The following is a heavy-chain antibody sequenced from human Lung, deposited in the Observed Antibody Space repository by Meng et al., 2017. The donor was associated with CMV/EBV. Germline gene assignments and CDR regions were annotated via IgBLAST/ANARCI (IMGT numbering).Heavy chain of an antibody. D-gene: IGHD3-10*01. Sequence: QVQLRQSAPELVKTSETLSLPCAVSGDSITNHNWWAWVRQPPGKGLEWIGEIPHRGSSAYNPSLKSRVSMSIDKSKNQFSLKLTSVTAADTAVYHCLRRSGGSVWGQGTLVTVSS. J-gene: IGHJ1*01. CDR1: GDSITNHNW. CDR3: LRRSGGSV. CDR2: IPHRGSS. V-gene: IGHV4-4*02.